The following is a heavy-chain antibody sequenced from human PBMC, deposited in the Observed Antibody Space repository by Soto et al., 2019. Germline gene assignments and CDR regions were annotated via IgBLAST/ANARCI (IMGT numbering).Heavy chain of an antibody. D-gene: IGHD6-13*01. CDR1: GFTFSSYG. Sequence: GGSLRLSCAASGFTFSSYGMHWVRQAPGKGLEWVAVIWYDGSNKYYADSVKGRFTISRDNSKNTLYLQMNSLRAEDTAVYYCAREEAQKSIAAAGYYYYYGMDVWGQGTTVTVSS. V-gene: IGHV3-33*01. J-gene: IGHJ6*02. CDR3: AREEAQKSIAAAGYYYYYGMDV. CDR2: IWYDGSNK.